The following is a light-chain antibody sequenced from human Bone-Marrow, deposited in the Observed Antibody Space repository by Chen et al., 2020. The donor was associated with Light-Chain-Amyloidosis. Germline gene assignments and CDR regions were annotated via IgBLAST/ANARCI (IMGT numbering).Light chain of an antibody. J-gene: IGLJ2*01. Sequence: SYELTQPPSVSVSPGQTARISCSGDALPKQYAYWYQQKPGQAPVLVIYNDSERPSGIPERFSGSSSGTTVTLTISGVQAEDEADYYCQSADTTDTLYVLFGGGTKLTVL. V-gene: IGLV3-25*03. CDR2: NDS. CDR1: ALPKQY. CDR3: QSADTTDTLYVL.